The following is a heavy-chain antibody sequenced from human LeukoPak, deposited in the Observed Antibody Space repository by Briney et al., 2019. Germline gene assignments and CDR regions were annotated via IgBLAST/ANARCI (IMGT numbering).Heavy chain of an antibody. D-gene: IGHD3-3*01. CDR1: DGSISSSSYF. Sequence: SETLSLTCTVSDGSISSSSYFWGWIRQPPGMRLEWVGNIYYSGSTFYNPSLKSRVTISVDTSKNQFSLKLSSVTAADTAVYYCSRSVTTSYYYYGMDVWGQGTTVTVSS. CDR2: IYYSGST. J-gene: IGHJ6*02. V-gene: IGHV4-39*01. CDR3: SRSVTTSYYYYGMDV.